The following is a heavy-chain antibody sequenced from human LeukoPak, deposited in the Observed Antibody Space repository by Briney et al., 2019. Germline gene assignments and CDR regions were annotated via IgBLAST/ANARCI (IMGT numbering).Heavy chain of an antibody. Sequence: SVKVSCKASGGTFSSYAISWVRQAPGQGLEWMGGIIPIFGTANYAQKFQGRVTITADESTSTAYMELSSLRSEDTAVYYCATAVTRRPFGFDYWGQGTLVTVSS. CDR1: GGTFSSYA. J-gene: IGHJ4*02. CDR2: IIPIFGTA. D-gene: IGHD4-17*01. CDR3: ATAVTRRPFGFDY. V-gene: IGHV1-69*13.